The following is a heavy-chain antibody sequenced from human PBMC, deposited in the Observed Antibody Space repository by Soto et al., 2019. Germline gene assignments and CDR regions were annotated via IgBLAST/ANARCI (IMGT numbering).Heavy chain of an antibody. V-gene: IGHV4-31*01. CDR3: XXXILV. Sequence: QVQLQESGPGLVKPSQTLSLTCTVSGGSMNSGGYCWNWIRQHPGEGLEWIGCISYGGTTSYNPXXXXXXXXXXXXXXXXXXXXXXXXXXXXXXXXXXXXXILVWGQGTLITVSS. J-gene: IGHJ4*02. D-gene: IGHD2-15*01. CDR1: GGSMNSGGYC. CDR2: ISYGGTT.